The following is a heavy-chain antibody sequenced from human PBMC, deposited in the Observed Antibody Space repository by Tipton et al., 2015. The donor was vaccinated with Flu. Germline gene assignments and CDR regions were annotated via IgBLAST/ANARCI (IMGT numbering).Heavy chain of an antibody. CDR3: ARSGHDSSGWYRAFDY. Sequence: TLSLTCTVSGGSISSYYWSWIRQPPGKGLEWIGYIYYSGSTNYNPSLKSRVTISVDTSKNQFSLKLSSVTAADTAVYYCARSGHDSSGWYRAFDYWGQGTLVTVSS. CDR1: GGSISSYY. CDR2: IYYSGST. J-gene: IGHJ4*02. D-gene: IGHD6-19*01. V-gene: IGHV4-59*01.